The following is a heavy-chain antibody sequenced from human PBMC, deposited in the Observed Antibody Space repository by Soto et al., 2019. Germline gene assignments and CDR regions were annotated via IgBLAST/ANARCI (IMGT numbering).Heavy chain of an antibody. CDR3: ARHRRGLVRLVWFDP. CDR2: IYYSGST. D-gene: IGHD6-19*01. V-gene: IGHV4-39*01. CDR1: GGSISSSSYY. J-gene: IGHJ5*02. Sequence: SETLSLTCTVSGGSISSSSYYWGWIRQPPGKGLEWIGSIYYSGSTYYNPSLKSRVTISVDTSKNQFSLKLSSVTAADTAVYYCARHRRGLVRLVWFDPWGQGTLVTVSS.